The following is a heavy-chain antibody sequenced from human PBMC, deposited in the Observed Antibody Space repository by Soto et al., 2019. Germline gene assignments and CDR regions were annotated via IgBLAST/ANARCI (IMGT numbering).Heavy chain of an antibody. D-gene: IGHD6-6*01. J-gene: IGHJ4*02. V-gene: IGHV2-5*02. CDR3: AHKEYSSSSPVYYFDY. CDR1: GFSLSTSGVG. CDR2: IYWDDDK. Sequence: QITLKESGPTLVKPTQTLTLTCTFSGFSLSTSGVGVGWIRQPPGKALEWLALIYWDDDKRYSPSLKSRLTITKDTSKNQVVLTMTNMDPVDTATYYCAHKEYSSSSPVYYFDYWGQGTLVTVSS.